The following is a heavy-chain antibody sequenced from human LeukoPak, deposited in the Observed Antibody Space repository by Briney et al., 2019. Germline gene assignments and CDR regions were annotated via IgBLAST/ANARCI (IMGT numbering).Heavy chain of an antibody. Sequence: PSETLSLTCAVYGGSFSGYYWSWIRQPPGKGLEWIGEINHSGSTNYNPSLKSRVTISVDTSKNQFSLELSSVTAADTAVYYCARVARGYSSSIDYWGQGTLVTVSS. D-gene: IGHD6-6*01. J-gene: IGHJ4*02. CDR3: ARVARGYSSSIDY. CDR1: GGSFSGYY. V-gene: IGHV4-34*01. CDR2: INHSGST.